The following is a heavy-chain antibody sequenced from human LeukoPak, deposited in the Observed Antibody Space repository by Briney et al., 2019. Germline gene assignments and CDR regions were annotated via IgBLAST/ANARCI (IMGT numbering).Heavy chain of an antibody. D-gene: IGHD3-10*01. CDR2: IYHSGST. CDR3: AVGGVYLRGGAEAFDI. V-gene: IGHV4-4*02. Sequence: SETRGLTCAVSGGSITTTNWWSWVRQPPGKGLEWIGEIYHSGSTNYNPSLKSRVTISVDKSKNQFSLKLSSVTAADTAVYYCAVGGVYLRGGAEAFDIWGQGTMVT. CDR1: GGSITTTNW. J-gene: IGHJ3*02.